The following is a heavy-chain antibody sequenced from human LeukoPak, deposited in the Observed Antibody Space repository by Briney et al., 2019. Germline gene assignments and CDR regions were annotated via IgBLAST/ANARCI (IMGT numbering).Heavy chain of an antibody. D-gene: IGHD3-3*01. CDR3: ARSHRHYDFWSGYYSPPNY. J-gene: IGHJ4*02. V-gene: IGHV1-18*01. CDR1: GYTFTSYG. CDR2: ISAYNGNT. Sequence: ASVKVSCKASGYTFTSYGIIWVRQAPGQGLEWMGWISAYNGNTNYAQKLQGRVTMTTDTSTSTAYMELRSLRSDDTAVYYCARSHRHYDFWSGYYSPPNYWGQGTLVTVSS.